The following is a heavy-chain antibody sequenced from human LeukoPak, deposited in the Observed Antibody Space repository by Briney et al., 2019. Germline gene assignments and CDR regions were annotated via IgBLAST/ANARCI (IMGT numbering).Heavy chain of an antibody. V-gene: IGHV4-59*11. CDR1: GGSISSHY. D-gene: IGHD3-22*01. CDR3: ARYYYDSSGYYTGDY. Sequence: PSETLSLTCTVSGGSISSHYWSWIRQPPGKGLEWIGYIYYSGSTNYNPSLKSRVTISVDTSKNQFSLKLSSVTAADTAMYYCARYYYDSSGYYTGDYWGQGTLVTVSS. CDR2: IYYSGST. J-gene: IGHJ4*02.